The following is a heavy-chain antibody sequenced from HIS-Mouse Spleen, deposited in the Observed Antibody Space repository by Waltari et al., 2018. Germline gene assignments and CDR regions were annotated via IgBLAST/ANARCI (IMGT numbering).Heavy chain of an antibody. Sequence: EVQLVESGGGLVQPGGSLRLSCAASGFTFSSYWMSWVRQAPGKGLEWVAKIKQDGSEKYYVDSVKGRFTISRDNAKNSLYLQMNSLRAEDTAVYYCASGFRWLQSGFDYWGQGTLVTVSS. J-gene: IGHJ4*02. D-gene: IGHD3-10*01. CDR1: GFTFSSYW. CDR3: ASGFRWLQSGFDY. V-gene: IGHV3-7*01. CDR2: IKQDGSEK.